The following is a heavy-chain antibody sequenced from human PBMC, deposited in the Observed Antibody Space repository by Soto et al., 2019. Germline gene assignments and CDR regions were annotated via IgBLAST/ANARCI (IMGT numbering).Heavy chain of an antibody. CDR1: GYTFTSFD. D-gene: IGHD1-26*01. J-gene: IGHJ4*02. Sequence: QVQLVQSGAEVKKPGASVKVSCKASGYTFTSFDIHWVRQTTGQGLEWMGWMNPNRGNTGYAQDFQGRITMTRDTSISTAYLELSGLRSEDSAIYFCARGMGVVPSALSFPIAWWGQGTLVTVSS. CDR3: ARGMGVVPSALSFPIAW. CDR2: MNPNRGNT. V-gene: IGHV1-8*01.